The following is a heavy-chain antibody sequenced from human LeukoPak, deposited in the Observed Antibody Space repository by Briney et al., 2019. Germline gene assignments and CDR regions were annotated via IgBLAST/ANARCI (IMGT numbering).Heavy chain of an antibody. CDR1: GFTISDYG. Sequence: GGSLRLSCAASGFTISDYGLVWVRQAPGKGLEWVSGSRSGGANNFYADAVKGRFTISRDNSKNTLYLQMNSLRAEDTAVYYCARSPYNWNDSPYYMDVWGKGTTVTVSS. V-gene: IGHV3-NL1*01. CDR2: SRSGGANN. J-gene: IGHJ6*03. D-gene: IGHD1-1*01. CDR3: ARSPYNWNDSPYYMDV.